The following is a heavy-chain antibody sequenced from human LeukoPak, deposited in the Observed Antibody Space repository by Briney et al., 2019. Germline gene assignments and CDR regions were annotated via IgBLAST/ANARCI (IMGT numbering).Heavy chain of an antibody. V-gene: IGHV1-2*02. D-gene: IGHD2-15*01. CDR2: INPNSGGT. Sequence: ASVKVSCKASGYSFTGYYMHWVRQAPGQGLEWMGCINPNSGGTDYAQKFQGRVTMTRDTSISTAYMELSRLRSDDTAVYYCAREGPTSRYCSGGSCYHDAFDIWGQGTMVTVSS. J-gene: IGHJ3*02. CDR3: AREGPTSRYCSGGSCYHDAFDI. CDR1: GYSFTGYY.